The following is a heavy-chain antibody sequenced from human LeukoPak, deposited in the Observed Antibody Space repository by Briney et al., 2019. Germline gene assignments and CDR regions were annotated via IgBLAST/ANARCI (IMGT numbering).Heavy chain of an antibody. J-gene: IGHJ3*02. D-gene: IGHD6-13*01. CDR1: GGSISSYY. Sequence: SETLSLTCTVSGGSISSYYWSWIRQPAGKGLEWIGRIYTSGSTNYNPSLKSRVTMSVDTSKNQFSLKLSSVTAADTAVYYCARGRGVGSSWFDAFDIWGQGTMVTVSS. CDR2: IYTSGST. CDR3: ARGRGVGSSWFDAFDI. V-gene: IGHV4-4*07.